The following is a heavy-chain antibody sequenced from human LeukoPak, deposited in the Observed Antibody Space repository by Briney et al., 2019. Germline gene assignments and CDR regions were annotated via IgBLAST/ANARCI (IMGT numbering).Heavy chain of an antibody. CDR3: VSVLLYTSRWPANRYFQH. Sequence: PSETLSLTCTVSGGSISRDSYYWGWIRQPPGKGLEWIGSIRYTGRTYYNPSLKSRVTVSVDTSKNQFSLKLNSVTPADTAVYYCVSVLLYTSRWPANRYFQHWGQGTLVTVSS. CDR1: GGSISRDSYY. D-gene: IGHD2-2*02. J-gene: IGHJ1*01. V-gene: IGHV4-39*01. CDR2: IRYTGRT.